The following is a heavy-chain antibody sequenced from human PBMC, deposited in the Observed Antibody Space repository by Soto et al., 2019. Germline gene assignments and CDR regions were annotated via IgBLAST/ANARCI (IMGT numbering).Heavy chain of an antibody. CDR1: GYTFTSYG. V-gene: IGHV1-18*01. CDR2: ISPNSGDT. CDR3: AREMVTLNGPQNFFGY. Sequence: QVQLVQSAGEVKQPGASVKVSCKASGYTFTSYGITWVRQAPGQGLEWMGWISPNSGDTRYAQNLQGRVTMTTDKYPSTAYMELRSLTSDDTALYYCAREMVTLNGPQNFFGYWGQGALVTVSS. D-gene: IGHD2-21*02. J-gene: IGHJ4*02.